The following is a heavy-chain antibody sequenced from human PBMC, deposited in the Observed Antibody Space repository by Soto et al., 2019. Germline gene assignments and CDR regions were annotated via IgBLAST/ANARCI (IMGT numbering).Heavy chain of an antibody. J-gene: IGHJ4*02. CDR3: ARGRDYGDFYFDY. CDR2: ISPYNGNT. V-gene: IGHV1-18*01. D-gene: IGHD4-17*01. CDR1: GYTFTNFG. Sequence: QVQLVQSGAEVKKPGASVKVSCKASGYTFTNFGINWVRQAPGLGLEWVGWISPYNGNTQTAEKLQGRVTMTTDTSTSTAYMELRSLRSDDTAVYYCARGRDYGDFYFDYWGQGTLVTVSS.